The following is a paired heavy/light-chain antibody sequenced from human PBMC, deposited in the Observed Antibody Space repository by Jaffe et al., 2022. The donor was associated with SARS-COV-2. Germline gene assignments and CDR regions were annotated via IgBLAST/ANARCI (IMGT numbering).Light chain of an antibody. CDR3: QQYYSPPT. Sequence: DIVMTQSPDSLAVSLGERATINCKSSQSVLYSSNNKNYLAWYQEKPGQPPNLLIYWASTRESGVPDRFSGSGSGTDFTLTISSLQAEDVAVYYCQQYYSPPTFGQGTKVEIK. CDR1: QSVLYSSNNKNY. V-gene: IGKV4-1*01. J-gene: IGKJ1*01. CDR2: WAS.
Heavy chain of an antibody. Sequence: QQQLQESGPGLVKPSETLSLTCTVSGGSINSSNYYWGWIRQPPGKGLEWIGTIYYSGHTYYNPSLKSRVTISVDTSKNQFSLKLTSVTAADTAVYYCASATDYYYYMDVWGKGTTVTVSS. CDR1: GGSINSSNYY. CDR3: ASATDYYYYMDV. J-gene: IGHJ6*03. V-gene: IGHV4-39*01. D-gene: IGHD1-26*01. CDR2: IYYSGHT.